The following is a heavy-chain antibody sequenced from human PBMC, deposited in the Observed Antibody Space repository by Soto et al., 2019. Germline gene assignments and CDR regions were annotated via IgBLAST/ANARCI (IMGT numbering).Heavy chain of an antibody. V-gene: IGHV1-3*01. CDR1: GYMFTKSA. D-gene: IGHD6-19*01. Sequence: ASVKVSFKASGYMFTKSAMHWVRQAPGQRLEWMGWISGDSGNTKYSPKLQDRVTITRDTSASTAYMELSSLRSEDTALYYCARDGVAAGNINFDYWGQGTLVTVSS. CDR2: ISGDSGNT. J-gene: IGHJ4*01. CDR3: ARDGVAAGNINFDY.